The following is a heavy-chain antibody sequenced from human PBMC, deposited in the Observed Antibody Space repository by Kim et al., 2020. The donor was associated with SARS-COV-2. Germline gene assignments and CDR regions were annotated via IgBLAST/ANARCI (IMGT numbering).Heavy chain of an antibody. J-gene: IGHJ6*02. V-gene: IGHV4-59*01. CDR1: GGSISSYY. CDR3: ARTSSSSNGMDV. Sequence: SETLSLTCTVSGGSISSYYWSWIRQPPGKGLEWIGYIYYSGSTNYNPSLKSRVTISVDTSKNQFSLKLSSVTAADTAVYYCARTSSSSNGMDVWGQGTTVTVSS. CDR2: IYYSGST. D-gene: IGHD6-13*01.